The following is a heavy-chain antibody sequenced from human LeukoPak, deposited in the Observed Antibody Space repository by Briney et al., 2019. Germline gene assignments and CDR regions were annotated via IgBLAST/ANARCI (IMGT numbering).Heavy chain of an antibody. D-gene: IGHD6-13*01. CDR3: ARSVYSSSWYVPAAPDY. J-gene: IGHJ4*02. CDR1: GGSISSSNW. CDR2: IYHSGST. V-gene: IGHV4-4*02. Sequence: SSETLSLTCAVSGGSISSSNWWSWVRQPPGKGLEWIGEIYHSGSTNYNPSLKSRVTISVDKTKNQFSLKLSSVTAADTAVYYCARSVYSSSWYVPAAPDYWGQGTLVTVSS.